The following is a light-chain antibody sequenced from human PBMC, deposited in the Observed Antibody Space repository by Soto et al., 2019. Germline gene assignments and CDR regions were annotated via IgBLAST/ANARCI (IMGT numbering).Light chain of an antibody. CDR2: DVS. Sequence: QFALTQPRSVYGSPGQSVTISCTGTSSDVGAYNYVSWYQQYPGKAPKLMIYDVSKRPSGVPDRFSGSKSGNTASLTISGLQAEDEADYYCCSYAGSSPFVFGTGTKLTVL. CDR1: SSDVGAYNY. J-gene: IGLJ1*01. CDR3: CSYAGSSPFV. V-gene: IGLV2-11*01.